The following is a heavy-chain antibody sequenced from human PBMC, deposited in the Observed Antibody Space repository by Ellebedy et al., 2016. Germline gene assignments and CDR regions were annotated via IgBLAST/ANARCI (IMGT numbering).Heavy chain of an antibody. J-gene: IGHJ2*01. Sequence: ASVKVSCKGSGYSFTSYWISWVRQMPGKGLEWMGRIDPSDSYTNYSPSFQGHVTISADKSISTAYLQWSSLKASDTAMYYCARQELEGYCSGGSCYEGYWYFDLWGRGTLVTVSS. CDR2: IDPSDSYT. V-gene: IGHV5-10-1*01. CDR1: GYSFTSYW. D-gene: IGHD2-15*01. CDR3: ARQELEGYCSGGSCYEGYWYFDL.